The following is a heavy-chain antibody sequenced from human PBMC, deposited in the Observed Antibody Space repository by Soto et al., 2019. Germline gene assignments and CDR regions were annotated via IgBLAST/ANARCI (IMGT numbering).Heavy chain of an antibody. Sequence: SETLSLTCAVYCGSLSGFYWSWIRQPPGKGLEWIGDVDHSGSTNYNPSLKSRVIMSVDVSKNQFSLKLSSVTAADTSVYYCARGRRGSYNDWGQGTLVTVSS. V-gene: IGHV4-34*01. J-gene: IGHJ4*02. D-gene: IGHD1-26*01. CDR1: CGSLSGFY. CDR2: VDHSGST. CDR3: ARGRRGSYND.